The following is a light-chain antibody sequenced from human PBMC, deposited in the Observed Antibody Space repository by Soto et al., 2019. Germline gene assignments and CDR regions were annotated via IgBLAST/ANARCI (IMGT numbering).Light chain of an antibody. Sequence: QSVLTQPPSVSGAPGQRVTISCTGSSSNIGAGYDVQWYQQLPGTAPKRLINGNSNRPSGVPDRFSGSKSGPSASLAITGLQAEDEADYYCQSYDISLSGVVFGGGTKLTVL. J-gene: IGLJ2*01. CDR3: QSYDISLSGVV. V-gene: IGLV1-40*01. CDR2: GNS. CDR1: SSNIGAGYD.